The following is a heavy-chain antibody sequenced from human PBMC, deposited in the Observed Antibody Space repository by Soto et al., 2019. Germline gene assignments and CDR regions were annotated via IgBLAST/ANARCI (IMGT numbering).Heavy chain of an antibody. J-gene: IGHJ4*02. CDR3: TRANWYSEY. Sequence: QVQLQESGPGLVKPSETLSLTCTVSGVSISNNYWSWIRQPPGKGLEWIEYIYYNGNTNYNPSLKSRVTMSVDTSRNQISLKLTTVTAADTAVYYCTRANWYSEYWGQGTLVTVSS. CDR1: GVSISNNY. V-gene: IGHV4-59*01. CDR2: IYYNGNT. D-gene: IGHD7-27*01.